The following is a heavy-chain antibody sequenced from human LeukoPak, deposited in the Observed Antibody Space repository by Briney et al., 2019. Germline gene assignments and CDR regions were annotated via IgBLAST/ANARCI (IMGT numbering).Heavy chain of an antibody. CDR2: IFSSGST. CDR1: GGSIIIHY. CDR3: AREIVVLPATTYYYYYYMDV. Sequence: SETLSLTCSVSGGSIIIHYWTWIRQPAGKGLEWIGRIFSSGSTNYNPSLNSRVTMSVDTSKNQFSLKLSSVTAADTAMYYCAREIVVLPATTYYYYYYMDVWGKGTTVTVSS. J-gene: IGHJ6*03. V-gene: IGHV4-4*07. D-gene: IGHD2-2*01.